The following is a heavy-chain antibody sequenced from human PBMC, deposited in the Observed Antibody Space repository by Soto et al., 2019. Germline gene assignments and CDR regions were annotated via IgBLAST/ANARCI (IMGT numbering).Heavy chain of an antibody. J-gene: IGHJ4*02. CDR3: ARAHRPEDIVIVPAAPIY. V-gene: IGHV1-18*01. Sequence: QVQLVQSGAEVKKPGASVKVSCKASGHTFSNYGISWVRQAPGQGLEWMGWISTYNGNTNYAQKLQGRVTMTTDTSTTTAYTELKSLRSDYTAAYYCARAHRPEDIVIVPAAPIYGGQGTLVTVSS. D-gene: IGHD2-2*01. CDR2: ISTYNGNT. CDR1: GHTFSNYG.